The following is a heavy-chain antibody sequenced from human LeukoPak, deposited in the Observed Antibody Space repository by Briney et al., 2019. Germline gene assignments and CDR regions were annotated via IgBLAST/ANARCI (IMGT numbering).Heavy chain of an antibody. V-gene: IGHV1-8*03. J-gene: IGHJ6*03. D-gene: IGHD6-19*01. CDR2: MNPNSGNT. CDR3: AKTVAGPYYYYYYMDV. Sequence: ASVKVSCKASGDTFSSYAISWVREATGQGLEWMGWMNPNSGNTGYAQKFQGRVTITRNTSISTAYMELSSLRSEDTAVYYCAKTVAGPYYYYYYMDVWGKGTTVTVSS. CDR1: GDTFSSYA.